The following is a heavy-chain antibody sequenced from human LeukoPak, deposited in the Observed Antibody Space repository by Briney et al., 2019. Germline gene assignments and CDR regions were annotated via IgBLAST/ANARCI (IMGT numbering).Heavy chain of an antibody. CDR3: ARHSSGSRNDDAFDI. CDR2: IYHSGST. Sequence: ASETLSLTCAVSGGSISSSNWWSWVRQPPGKGLEWIGEIYHSGSTNYNPSLKSRVTISVDKSKNQFSLKLSSVTAADTAVYYCARHSSGSRNDDAFDIWGQGTMVTVSP. D-gene: IGHD6-19*01. CDR1: GGSISSSNW. J-gene: IGHJ3*02. V-gene: IGHV4-4*02.